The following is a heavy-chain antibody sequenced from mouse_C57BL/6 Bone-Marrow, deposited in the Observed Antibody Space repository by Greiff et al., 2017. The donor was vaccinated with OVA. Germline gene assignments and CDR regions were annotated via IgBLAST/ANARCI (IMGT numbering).Heavy chain of an antibody. CDR1: GYSITSGYD. D-gene: IGHD1-1*01. Sequence: EVKLVESGPGMVKPSQSLSLTCTVTGYSITSGYDWHWIRHFPGNKLEWMGYISYSGSTNYNPSLKSRISITHDTSKNHFFLKLNSVTTEDTATYYCARSPLYGSSYEGYFDVWGTGTTVTVSS. V-gene: IGHV3-1*01. J-gene: IGHJ1*03. CDR2: ISYSGST. CDR3: ARSPLYGSSYEGYFDV.